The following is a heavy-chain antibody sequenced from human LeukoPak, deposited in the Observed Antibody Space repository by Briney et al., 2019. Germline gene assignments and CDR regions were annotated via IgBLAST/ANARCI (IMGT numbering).Heavy chain of an antibody. D-gene: IGHD3-22*01. CDR3: ARTYYYDSSGYYFDY. CDR1: GYSFTSSW. CDR2: INPGDSDT. V-gene: IGHV5-51*01. J-gene: IGHJ4*02. Sequence: GESLKISCQASGYSFTSSWIGWARQMPGKGLEWMAIINPGDSDTRYSPSFQGQVTISADKSISTVYLQWGSLKASDTAMYYCARTYYYDSSGYYFDYWGQGTLVTVSS.